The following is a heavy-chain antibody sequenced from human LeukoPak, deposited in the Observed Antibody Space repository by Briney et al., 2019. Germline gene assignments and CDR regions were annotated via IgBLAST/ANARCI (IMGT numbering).Heavy chain of an antibody. CDR3: ARHGIARNAFDI. D-gene: IGHD1-26*01. J-gene: IGHJ3*02. CDR1: GGSISSSSYY. V-gene: IGHV4-39*01. Sequence: SETLSLTCTVSGGSISSSSYYWGWIRQPPGKGLEWIGSIYYSGSTYYNPSLKSRVTISVDTSKNQFSLKLSSVTAADTAVYYCARHGIARNAFDIWGQGTMVTVSS. CDR2: IYYSGST.